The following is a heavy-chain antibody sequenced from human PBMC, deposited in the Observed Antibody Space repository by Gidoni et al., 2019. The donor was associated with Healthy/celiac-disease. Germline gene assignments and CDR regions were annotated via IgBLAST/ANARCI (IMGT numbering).Heavy chain of an antibody. J-gene: IGHJ4*02. V-gene: IGHV4-34*01. CDR1: GGSFSGYY. D-gene: IGHD5-12*01. CDR2: NNHSGST. Sequence: QVQLQQWGAGLLKPSETLSLTCAVYGGSFSGYYWSWIRQPPGKGLEWIGENNHSGSTNYNPSLKSRVTISVDTSKNQFSLKLSSVTAADTAVYYCARYRRGKMATTSFDYWGQGTLVTVSS. CDR3: ARYRRGKMATTSFDY.